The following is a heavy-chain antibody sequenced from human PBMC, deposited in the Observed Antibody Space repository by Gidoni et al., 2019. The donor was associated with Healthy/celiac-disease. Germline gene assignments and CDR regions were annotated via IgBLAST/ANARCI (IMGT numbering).Heavy chain of an antibody. CDR3: AKDGLPLTTVGTPLDY. J-gene: IGHJ4*02. V-gene: IGHV3-30*18. CDR2: ISYDGSNK. D-gene: IGHD4-17*01. Sequence: GKGLEWVAVISYDGSNKYYADSVKGRFTISRDNSKNTLYLQMNSLRAEDTAVYYCAKDGLPLTTVGTPLDYWGQGTLVTVSS.